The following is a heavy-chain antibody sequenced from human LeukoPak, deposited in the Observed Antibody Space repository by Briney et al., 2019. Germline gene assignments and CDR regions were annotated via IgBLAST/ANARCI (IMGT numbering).Heavy chain of an antibody. Sequence: GGSLRLSCAASGSMLSSYWMSWVRQAPGKGLEWVANLNQDGSDKYYVDSVKGRFTISRDNAKNSLYLQMNSLRVDDTAVYYCARDLVVPGAYFYHGMDVWGQGTTVTVSS. CDR3: ARDLVVPGAYFYHGMDV. V-gene: IGHV3-7*01. CDR2: LNQDGSDK. CDR1: GSMLSSYW. J-gene: IGHJ6*02. D-gene: IGHD4/OR15-4a*01.